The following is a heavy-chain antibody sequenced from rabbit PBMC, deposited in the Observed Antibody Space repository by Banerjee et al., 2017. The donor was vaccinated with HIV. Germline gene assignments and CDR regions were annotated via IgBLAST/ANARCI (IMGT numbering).Heavy chain of an antibody. CDR3: ARGENTNNGINMAYGMDL. J-gene: IGHJ6*01. Sequence: VRQAPGKGLEWIGCIYTGGGNTDYASWAKGRFTIFQTSSSTVTLQMTSLTVADTATYFCARGENTNNGINMAYGMDLWGPGTLVTVS. CDR2: IYTGGGNT. V-gene: IGHV1S40*01. D-gene: IGHD1-1*01.